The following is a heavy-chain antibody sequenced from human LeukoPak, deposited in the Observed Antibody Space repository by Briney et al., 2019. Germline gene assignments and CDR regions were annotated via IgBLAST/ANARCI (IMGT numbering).Heavy chain of an antibody. J-gene: IGHJ4*02. V-gene: IGHV3-21*01. CDR2: ISSSSSYI. CDR3: ARGLRIAVAGNIDY. CDR1: GFTFSSYS. Sequence: PGGSLRLSCAASGFTFSSYSMKWVRQAPGKGLEWVSFISSSSSYIYYADSVKGRFTISRDNAKNSLYLQMNSLRADNTAVYYCARGLRIAVAGNIDYWGQGTLVTVSS. D-gene: IGHD6-19*01.